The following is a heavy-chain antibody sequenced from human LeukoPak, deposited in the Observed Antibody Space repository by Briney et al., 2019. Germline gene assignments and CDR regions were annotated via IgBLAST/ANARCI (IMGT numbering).Heavy chain of an antibody. CDR3: AKDVIVVGVGP. Sequence: GGSLRLSCAASGFTFSSYAMSWVRQAPGKGLEWVSGITGSGGNTNYADSVKGRFTISRDNSKNTLYLQMNSLRAEDTAVYYCAKDVIVVGVGPWGQGTLVTVSP. CDR1: GFTFSSYA. V-gene: IGHV3-23*01. D-gene: IGHD2-21*01. J-gene: IGHJ5*02. CDR2: ITGSGGNT.